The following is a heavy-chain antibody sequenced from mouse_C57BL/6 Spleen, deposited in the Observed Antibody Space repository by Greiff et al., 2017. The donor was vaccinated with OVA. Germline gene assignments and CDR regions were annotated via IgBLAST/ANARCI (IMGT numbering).Heavy chain of an antibody. D-gene: IGHD1-1*01. V-gene: IGHV1-55*01. CDR2: IYPGSGST. CDR1: GYTFPSYW. Sequence: QVHVKQPGAELVKPGASVKMSCKASGYTFPSYWITWVKQRPGQGLEWIGDIYPGSGSTNYNEKFKSKATLTVDTSSSTAYMQLSSLTSEDSAVYYCAHYYGSSYGAMDYWGQGTSVTVSS. J-gene: IGHJ4*01. CDR3: AHYYGSSYGAMDY.